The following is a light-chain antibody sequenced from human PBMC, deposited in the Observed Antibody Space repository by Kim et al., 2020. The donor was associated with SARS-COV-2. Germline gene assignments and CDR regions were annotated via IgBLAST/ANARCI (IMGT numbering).Light chain of an antibody. CDR2: KAS. Sequence: SAHVGNRGTVTSLDSQNVNTWLAWYQQKLGKAPALLIYKASRLESGVPSRFSGSGSGTEFTLTLNSLQPDDFSTYYCQQYDTYPYTFGQGTKLEI. J-gene: IGKJ2*01. CDR1: QNVNTW. V-gene: IGKV1-5*03. CDR3: QQYDTYPYT.